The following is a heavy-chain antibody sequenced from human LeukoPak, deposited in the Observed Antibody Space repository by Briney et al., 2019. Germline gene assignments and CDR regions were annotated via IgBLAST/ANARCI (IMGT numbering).Heavy chain of an antibody. CDR3: ARHNGPWGALLATTPDNYFDP. J-gene: IGHJ5*02. V-gene: IGHV5-51*01. D-gene: IGHD2-15*01. Sequence: GESLKISCKASGFGFMNYRIGWVRQMPGKGLEWMGFVYPLDSDTRYSPSFQGQVTISADRSISTVFLQWNSLKASDTAMYYCARHNGPWGALLATTPDNYFDPWGQGTLVTVSS. CDR2: VYPLDSDT. CDR1: GFGFMNYR.